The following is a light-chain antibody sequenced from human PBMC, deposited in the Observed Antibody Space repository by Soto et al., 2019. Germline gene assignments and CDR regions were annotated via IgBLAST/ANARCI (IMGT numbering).Light chain of an antibody. Sequence: EIVMTQSPATLSVSPGERATLSCSASQRVSVNSDWYQQTPGQAPRLLIYAASTRVTGSPVRFSGSGSGTECTLTISGQQSEDFAVYYCQQYHDRPPGTLGQGTKLEI. CDR2: AAS. V-gene: IGKV3-15*01. CDR1: QRVSVN. J-gene: IGKJ2*01. CDR3: QQYHDRPPGT.